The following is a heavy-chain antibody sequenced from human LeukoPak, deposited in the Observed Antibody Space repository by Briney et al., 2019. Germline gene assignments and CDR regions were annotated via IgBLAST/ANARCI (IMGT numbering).Heavy chain of an antibody. V-gene: IGHV4-4*07. J-gene: IGHJ3*02. D-gene: IGHD2-15*01. CDR1: GGSINNYY. Sequence: SETLSLTCTVSGGSINNYYWSWIRQPAGKGLEWIGRIYTRGSTNYNPSLKSRVTMSVDTSKNQFSLKLSSVTAADTAVYYCARGRYCSADICSSGDAFDIWGQGTMVSVSS. CDR3: ARGRYCSADICSSGDAFDI. CDR2: IYTRGST.